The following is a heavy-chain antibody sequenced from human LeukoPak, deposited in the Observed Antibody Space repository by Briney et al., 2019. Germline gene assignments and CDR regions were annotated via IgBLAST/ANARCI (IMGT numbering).Heavy chain of an antibody. J-gene: IGHJ3*02. D-gene: IGHD1-26*01. CDR2: IYTSGST. Sequence: SQTLSLTCTVSGGSISSGSYYWSWIRQPAGKGLEWIGRIYTSGSTNYNPSLKSRVTISVDTSKNQFSLKLSSVTAADTAVYYCARDKIVGATHRGGAFDIWGQGTMVTVSS. V-gene: IGHV4-61*02. CDR3: ARDKIVGATHRGGAFDI. CDR1: GGSISSGSYY.